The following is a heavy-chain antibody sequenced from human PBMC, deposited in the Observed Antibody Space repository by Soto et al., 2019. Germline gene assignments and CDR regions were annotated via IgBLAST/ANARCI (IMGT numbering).Heavy chain of an antibody. CDR2: ISSSSSTI. CDR1: GFTFSSYS. D-gene: IGHD5-18*01. V-gene: IGHV3-48*01. Sequence: EVQLVESGGGLVQPGGSLRLSCAASGFTFSSYSMNWVRQAPGKGLEWVSYISSSSSTIYYEDSVKGRFTISRDNAKNSLYLQMYSLRAEVTSVCYCASESAEWILFAGWGQGTLVTVSS. CDR3: ASESAEWILFAG. J-gene: IGHJ4*02.